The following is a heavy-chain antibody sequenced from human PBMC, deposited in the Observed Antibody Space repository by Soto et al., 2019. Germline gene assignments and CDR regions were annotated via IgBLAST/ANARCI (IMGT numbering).Heavy chain of an antibody. CDR3: ARGIRNYYGVDV. Sequence: EVQVVESGGGLIQPGGSLRLSCVASGFTFNIYWMHWVRQAPGKGLVWVSRIKFDESTTSYADSVKGRFTISRDNAKNTVFLQMNSLRADDTGVYYCARGIRNYYGVDVWGQGTTVIVSS. J-gene: IGHJ6*02. CDR1: GFTFNIYW. CDR2: IKFDESTT. D-gene: IGHD5-18*01. V-gene: IGHV3-74*01.